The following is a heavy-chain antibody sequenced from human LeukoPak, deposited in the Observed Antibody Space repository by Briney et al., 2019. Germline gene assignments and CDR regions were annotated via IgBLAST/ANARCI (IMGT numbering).Heavy chain of an antibody. CDR1: GYSFSSYY. CDR2: INPGRGNT. J-gene: IGHJ4*02. CDR3: ARGRDDYGDPLDY. Sequence: ASVKVSCKASGYSFSSYYMHWVRQAPGQGLEWMAIINPGRGNTDYAQKFQGRVTITRDTSASTAYMELSSLRSEDTAVYYCARGRDDYGDPLDYWGQGTLVTVSS. D-gene: IGHD4-17*01. V-gene: IGHV1-46*01.